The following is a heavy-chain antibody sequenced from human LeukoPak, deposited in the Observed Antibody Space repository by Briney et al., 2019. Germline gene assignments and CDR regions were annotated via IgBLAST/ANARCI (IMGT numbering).Heavy chain of an antibody. CDR2: IYYSGST. V-gene: IGHV4-59*12. CDR3: ARVSKDYGDYCNEFDP. D-gene: IGHD4-17*01. CDR1: GGSISSYY. Sequence: SETLSLTCTVSGGSISSYYWSWIRQPPGKGLEWIGYIYYSGSTNYNPSLKSRVTISVDTSKNQFSLKLSSVTAADTAVYYCARVSKDYGDYCNEFDPWGQGTLVTVSS. J-gene: IGHJ5*02.